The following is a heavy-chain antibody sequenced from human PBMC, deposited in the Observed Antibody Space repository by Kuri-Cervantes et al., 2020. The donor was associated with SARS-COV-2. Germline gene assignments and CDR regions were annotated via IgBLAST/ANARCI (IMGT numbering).Heavy chain of an antibody. Sequence: GESLKISCAASGSTFSSYSMNWVRQAPGKGLEWVSSISSSSSYIYYADSVKGRFTISRDNAKNSLYLQMNSLRAEDTAVYYCARVVSGGRDYWGQGTLVTVSS. CDR2: ISSSSSYI. CDR3: ARVVSGGRDY. V-gene: IGHV3-21*01. CDR1: GSTFSSYS. D-gene: IGHD3-16*01. J-gene: IGHJ4*02.